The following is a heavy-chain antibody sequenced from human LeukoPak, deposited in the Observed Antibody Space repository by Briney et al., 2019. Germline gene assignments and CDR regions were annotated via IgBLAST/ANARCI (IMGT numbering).Heavy chain of an antibody. CDR1: GFTFSSYA. CDR3: AKSMQYSSTPADY. D-gene: IGHD6-13*01. Sequence: GGSLRLSCAASGFTFSSYAMSWVSQAPGKGLEWVSVISGSGGTTYYADSVKGRFTISRDNSKNTLYLQMNSLRAEDTAVYYCAKSMQYSSTPADYWGQGTLVSVSS. V-gene: IGHV3-23*01. J-gene: IGHJ4*02. CDR2: ISGSGGTT.